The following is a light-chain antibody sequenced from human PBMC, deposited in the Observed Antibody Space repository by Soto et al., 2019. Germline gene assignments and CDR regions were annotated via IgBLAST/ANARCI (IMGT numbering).Light chain of an antibody. CDR1: RNYNL. V-gene: IGLV2-8*01. J-gene: IGLJ2*01. CDR3: SSFAGINNLL. CDR2: EVS. Sequence: QSVLTQPASVSGSPGQSITISCTGTRNYNLVSWFQLHPGEAPKLLIYEVSQRPSGVPDRFSGSKSGNTASLTISGLQAEDEGDYYCSSFAGINNLLFGGGTKLTVL.